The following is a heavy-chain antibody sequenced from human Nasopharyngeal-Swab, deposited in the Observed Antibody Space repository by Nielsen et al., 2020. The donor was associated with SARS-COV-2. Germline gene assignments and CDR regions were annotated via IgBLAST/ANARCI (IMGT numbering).Heavy chain of an antibody. V-gene: IGHV1-24*01. CDR3: ARSRTLGLEYTLGSLDY. CDR2: FDPEDGET. J-gene: IGHJ4*02. CDR1: GYTLTELS. D-gene: IGHD1-1*01. Sequence: ASVQVSCKVSGYTLTELSMHWVRQAPGKGLEWMGGFDPEDGETIYAQKFQGRVTITADESTSTAYMELSSLRSEDTAVYYCARSRTLGLEYTLGSLDYWGQGTLVTVSS.